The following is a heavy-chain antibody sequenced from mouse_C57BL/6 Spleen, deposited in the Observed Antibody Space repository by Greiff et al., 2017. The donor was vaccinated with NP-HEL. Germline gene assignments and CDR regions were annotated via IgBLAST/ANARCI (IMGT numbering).Heavy chain of an antibody. V-gene: IGHV1-82*01. CDR2: IYPGDGDT. D-gene: IGHD5-5*01. J-gene: IGHJ2*01. CDR3: AYQFVY. Sequence: VQLQESGPELVKPGASVKISCKASGYAFSSSWMNWVKQRPGKGLEWIGRIYPGDGDTNYNGKFKGKATLTADKSSSTAYIQLSSLTSDDSPVYFYAYQFVYWGQGTTLTVSS. CDR1: GYAFSSSW.